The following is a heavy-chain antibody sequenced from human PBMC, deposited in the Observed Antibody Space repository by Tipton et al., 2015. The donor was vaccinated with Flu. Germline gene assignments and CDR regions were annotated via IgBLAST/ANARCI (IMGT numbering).Heavy chain of an antibody. Sequence: TLSLTCTVSRDSMRSDYFWGWIRQAPGKGLEWIGNIHYSGSPHYNPSLKSRVTISIDTSKNQFSLRLSSVTAADTAVYYRARQDYSNYVSVPKNWFDPWGQGTLVTVSS. V-gene: IGHV4-38-2*02. D-gene: IGHD4-11*01. CDR2: IHYSGSP. CDR1: RDSMRSDYF. J-gene: IGHJ5*02. CDR3: ARQDYSNYVSVPKNWFDP.